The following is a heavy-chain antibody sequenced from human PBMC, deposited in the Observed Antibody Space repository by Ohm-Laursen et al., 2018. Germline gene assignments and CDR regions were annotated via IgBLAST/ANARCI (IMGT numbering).Heavy chain of an antibody. CDR3: ARSYEYYYYGMDV. J-gene: IGHJ6*02. V-gene: IGHV4-34*01. CDR1: GGSFSGYY. Sequence: SDTLSLTCTVYGGSFSGYYWSWICQPPGKGLEWIGEINHSGSTNYNPSLKSRVTILVDTSKNQFSLKLSSVTAADTAVYYCARSYEYYYYGMDVWGQGTTVTVSS. D-gene: IGHD5-12*01. CDR2: INHSGST.